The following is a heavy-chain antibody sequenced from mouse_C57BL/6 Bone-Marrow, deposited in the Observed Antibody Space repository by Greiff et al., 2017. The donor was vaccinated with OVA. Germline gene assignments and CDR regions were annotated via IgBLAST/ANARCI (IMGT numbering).Heavy chain of an antibody. D-gene: IGHD3-2*02. V-gene: IGHV1-81*01. CDR3: ARRCSGYNG. CDR1: GYTFTSYG. Sequence: VQLQQSGAELARPGASVKLSCKASGYTFTSYGISWVKQRTVQGLEWIGEINTRSGNIYYTEKFKGEATLAADKSSSTAYMELLCLTSEDSAVYVCARRCSGYNGWCQGTTLSVSS. CDR2: INTRSGNI. J-gene: IGHJ2*01.